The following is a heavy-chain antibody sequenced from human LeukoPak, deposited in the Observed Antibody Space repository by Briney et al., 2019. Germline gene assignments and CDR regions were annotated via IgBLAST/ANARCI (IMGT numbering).Heavy chain of an antibody. CDR3: AKDRGPRRRGYNY. CDR2: ISGSGGST. Sequence: GESLRLSCAASGFTFSSYAMSWVRQAPGKGLEWVSAISGSGGSTYYAASVKGRFTISRDNSKNTLYLQMNSLRAEDTAVYYCAKDRGPRRRGYNYWGQGTLVTVSS. J-gene: IGHJ4*02. CDR1: GFTFSSYA. D-gene: IGHD5-24*01. V-gene: IGHV3-23*01.